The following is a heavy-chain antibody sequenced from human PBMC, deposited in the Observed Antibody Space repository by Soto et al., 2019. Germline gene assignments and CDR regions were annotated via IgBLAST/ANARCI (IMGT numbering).Heavy chain of an antibody. J-gene: IGHJ4*02. CDR2: INGTGGSS. CDR3: ARQSSGYGSSSSFDY. V-gene: IGHV3-23*01. D-gene: IGHD2-2*03. Sequence: PGGLLRLSWGVAGFNIRDYAVNWVRQAKGKGLECVSVINGTGGSSDYADSVKGRFTISRDNSKNTLSLQMNNLRAEDTAVYYCARQSSGYGSSSSFDYWGQGALVTVSP. CDR1: GFNIRDYA.